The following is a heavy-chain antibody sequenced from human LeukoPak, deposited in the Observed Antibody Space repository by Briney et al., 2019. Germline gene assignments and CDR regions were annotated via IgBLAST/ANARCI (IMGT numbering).Heavy chain of an antibody. CDR3: ARYNTVRSDY. Sequence: GGSLRLSCAASGFIFSSYGMHWVRQAPGQGQERVAVIWYDGSKTYYADSVQCRLTVSRYNSKNTLYLQMMSLSDDDKAIYYYARYNTVRSDYWGQNALVTVP. J-gene: IGHJ4*01. CDR2: IWYDGSKT. V-gene: IGHV3-33*01. D-gene: IGHD1-14*01. CDR1: GFIFSSYG.